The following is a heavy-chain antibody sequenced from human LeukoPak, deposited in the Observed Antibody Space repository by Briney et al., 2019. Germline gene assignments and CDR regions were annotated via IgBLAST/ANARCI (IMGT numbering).Heavy chain of an antibody. D-gene: IGHD2-2*03. CDR3: ARVPLGYRDGTDV. J-gene: IGHJ6*02. CDR2: VYHSGST. V-gene: IGHV4-4*02. Sequence: SGTLSLTCAVSGGSISSTIWWTWVRQPPGRGLEWIGEVYHSGSTNYSPSLLGRISISVDKSKNQFSLTLTSVTAADTAVYYCARVPLGYRDGTDVWGQGTTVTVSS. CDR1: GGSISSTIW.